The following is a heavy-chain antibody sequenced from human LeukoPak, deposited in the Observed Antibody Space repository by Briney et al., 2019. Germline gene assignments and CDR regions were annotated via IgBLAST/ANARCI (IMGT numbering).Heavy chain of an antibody. Sequence: GGSLRLSCAASGFTFSSYSMNWVRQAPGKGLEWVSSINSDSIWIYYADSVRGRFTISRDNARNSLYLQMNSLRVEDTAIYYCARDAGGRTQREGWFDPWGQGTLVTVSS. V-gene: IGHV3-21*01. J-gene: IGHJ5*02. CDR2: INSDSIWI. D-gene: IGHD1-1*01. CDR1: GFTFSSYS. CDR3: ARDAGGRTQREGWFDP.